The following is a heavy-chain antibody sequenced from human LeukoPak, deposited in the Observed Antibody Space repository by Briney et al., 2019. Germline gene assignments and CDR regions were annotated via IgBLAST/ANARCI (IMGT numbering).Heavy chain of an antibody. Sequence: QPGRSLRLSCAASGFTFSSYGMHWVRQAPGKGLEWVAVISCDGSNKYYADSVKGRFTISRDNSKNTLYLQMNSLRAEDTAVYYCAKVLLRYFDWLSPFDYWGQGTLVTVSS. CDR2: ISCDGSNK. V-gene: IGHV3-30*18. J-gene: IGHJ4*02. CDR1: GFTFSSYG. CDR3: AKVLLRYFDWLSPFDY. D-gene: IGHD3-9*01.